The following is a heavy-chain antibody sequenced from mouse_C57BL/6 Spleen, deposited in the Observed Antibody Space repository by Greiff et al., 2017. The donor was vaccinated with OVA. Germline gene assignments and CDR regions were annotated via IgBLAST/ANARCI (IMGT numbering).Heavy chain of an antibody. V-gene: IGHV1-69*01. Sequence: QVQLQQPGAELVMPGASVKLSCKASGYTFTSYWMHWVKQRPGQGLEWIGEIDPSDSYTNYNQKFKGKSTLTVDKSSSTAYMQLSSLTSEDSAVYYCARREGSSPYAMDYWGQGTSVTVSS. CDR3: ARREGSSPYAMDY. CDR1: GYTFTSYW. J-gene: IGHJ4*01. D-gene: IGHD1-1*01. CDR2: IDPSDSYT.